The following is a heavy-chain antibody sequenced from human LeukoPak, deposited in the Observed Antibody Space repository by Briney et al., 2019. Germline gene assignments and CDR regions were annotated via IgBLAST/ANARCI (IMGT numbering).Heavy chain of an antibody. D-gene: IGHD6-19*01. V-gene: IGHV4-59*01. CDR1: GGSISSYY. CDR3: ARLTYSSGWYKGDAFDT. J-gene: IGHJ3*02. Sequence: PSETMSLTCTVSGGSISSYYWSWIRQPPGKGLEWIGYIYYSGSTNYNPSLKSRVTIPVDTSKNQFSLKLSSVTAADTAVYYCARLTYSSGWYKGDAFDTWGQGTMVTVSS. CDR2: IYYSGST.